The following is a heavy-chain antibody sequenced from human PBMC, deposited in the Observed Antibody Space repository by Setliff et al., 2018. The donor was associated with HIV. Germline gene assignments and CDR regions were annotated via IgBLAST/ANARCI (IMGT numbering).Heavy chain of an antibody. V-gene: IGHV4-31*03. CDR2: IYYSGNT. D-gene: IGHD2-2*01. CDR3: ARAFCSSASCYGGGDAFDI. Sequence: SETLSLTCTVSGGSISSGGYYWSWLRQHPGRGLEWIGYIYYSGNTYYNPSLKSRLTISVDTSKNHFSLKLSSVTAADTAVYYCARAFCSSASCYGGGDAFDIWGQGTMVTVSS. J-gene: IGHJ3*02. CDR1: GGSISSGGYY.